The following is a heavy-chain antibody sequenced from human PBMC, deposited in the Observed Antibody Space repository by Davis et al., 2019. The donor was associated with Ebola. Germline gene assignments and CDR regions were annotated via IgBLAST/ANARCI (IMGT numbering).Heavy chain of an antibody. CDR2: LHSGGST. Sequence: GGSLRLSCAAPGFTVSRNYMSWVRQAPGKGLEWVSVLHSGGSTYYADTVKGRFITSRDNSKNTLFLQMNSLRAEDTAVYFCARDLFGDIEYWGQGTLVTVSS. J-gene: IGHJ4*02. CDR3: ARDLFGDIEY. D-gene: IGHD4-17*01. V-gene: IGHV3-66*01. CDR1: GFTVSRNY.